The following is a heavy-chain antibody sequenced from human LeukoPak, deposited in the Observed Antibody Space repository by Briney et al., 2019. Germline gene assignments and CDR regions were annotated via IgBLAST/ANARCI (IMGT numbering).Heavy chain of an antibody. J-gene: IGHJ6*03. V-gene: IGHV4-59*01. CDR2: IDHTGST. D-gene: IGHD4-11*01. CDR1: SDSISIYY. CDR3: ARGRMSSSTWHSTYYYYFYMDV. Sequence: SETLSLTCSVSSDSISIYYWTWIRQPPGKGLEWIGYIDHTGSTNYNPSLNSRVTISRDTSKNHFSLKLSSVTAPDTAVYFCARGRMSSSTWHSTYYYYFYMDVWGKGTTVTVSS.